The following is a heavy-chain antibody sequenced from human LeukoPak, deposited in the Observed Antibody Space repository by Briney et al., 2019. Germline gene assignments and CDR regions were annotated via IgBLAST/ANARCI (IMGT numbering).Heavy chain of an antibody. CDR3: ARDWQYCGGDCIPRGFDP. V-gene: IGHV1-69*05. D-gene: IGHD2-21*02. CDR1: GGTFSSYA. J-gene: IGHJ5*02. CDR2: IIPIFGTA. Sequence: SVKVSCKASGGTFSSYAISWVRQAPGHGLEWMGRIIPIFGTANYAQKFQGRVTITTDESTSTAYMELSSLRSEDTAVYYCARDWQYCGGDCIPRGFDPWGQGTLVTVSS.